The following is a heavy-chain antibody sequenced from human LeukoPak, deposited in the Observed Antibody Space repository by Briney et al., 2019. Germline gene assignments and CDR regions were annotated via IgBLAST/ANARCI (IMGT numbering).Heavy chain of an antibody. D-gene: IGHD5-12*01. V-gene: IGHV5-51*01. CDR2: IYPGDSDT. Sequence: GESLRISCKGSGYSFTSYWIGWVRQMPGKGLEWMGIIYPGDSDTRYSPSFQGQVTISADKSISTAYLQWSSLKASDTAMYYCARHPEDGKRPTRGYSGYYYGMDVWGQGTTVTVSS. CDR1: GYSFTSYW. CDR3: ARHPEDGKRPTRGYSGYYYGMDV. J-gene: IGHJ6*02.